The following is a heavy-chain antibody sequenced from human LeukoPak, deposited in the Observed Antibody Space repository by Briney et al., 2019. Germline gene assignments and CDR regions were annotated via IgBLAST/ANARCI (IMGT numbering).Heavy chain of an antibody. CDR2: IYYSGST. V-gene: IGHV4-31*03. D-gene: IGHD5-24*01. J-gene: IGHJ4*02. Sequence: SETLSLTCTVSGGSISSGGYYWRWIRQHPGKGLEWIGYIYYSGSTYYNPSLKSRVTISVDTSKNQFSLKLSSVTAADTAVYYCARDQGRDGYSHFDYWGQGTLVTVSS. CDR1: GGSISSGGYY. CDR3: ARDQGRDGYSHFDY.